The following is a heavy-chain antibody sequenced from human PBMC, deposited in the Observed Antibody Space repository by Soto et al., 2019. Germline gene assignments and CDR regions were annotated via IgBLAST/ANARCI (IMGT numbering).Heavy chain of an antibody. J-gene: IGHJ6*02. CDR1: GGTFSSYA. CDR2: IIPIFGTA. D-gene: IGHD6-13*01. CDR3: ARQDAAAGDGAWDYYYYGMDV. V-gene: IGHV1-69*13. Sequence: GPSVKVSCKASGGTFSSYAISWVRQAPGQGLEWMGGIIPIFGTANYAQKFQGRVTITADESTSTAYMELSSLRSEDTAVYCCARQDAAAGDGAWDYYYYGMDVWGQGTTVTVSS.